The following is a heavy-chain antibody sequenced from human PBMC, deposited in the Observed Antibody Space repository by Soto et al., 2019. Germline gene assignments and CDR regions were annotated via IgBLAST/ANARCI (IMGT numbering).Heavy chain of an antibody. CDR1: GVSCSINV. J-gene: IGHJ4*02. V-gene: IGHV3-23*01. CDR3: AKDSHWAIISPTHDY. CDR2: ISGSGGTT. Sequence: TGGALRLSCAASGVSCSINVMSWVRQAPGKVLEWVSTISGSGGTTYYADSVKGRFTVSRDTSKNMLYLQMDSLRAEDTAIYYCAKDSHWAIISPTHDYWGQGTLVTVSS. D-gene: IGHD2-2*01.